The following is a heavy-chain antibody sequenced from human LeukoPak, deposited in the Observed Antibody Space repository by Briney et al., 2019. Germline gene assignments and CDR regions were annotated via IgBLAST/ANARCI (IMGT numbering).Heavy chain of an antibody. CDR2: IGHDGSNQ. CDR3: AKTPSPLSGWIDY. V-gene: IGHV3-30*02. J-gene: IGHJ4*02. D-gene: IGHD6-19*01. CDR1: GFIFTSHG. Sequence: GGSLRLSCVSSGFIFTSHGMQWVRQAPGKGLEWVAVIGHDGSNQNYADSVKGRFTISRDNSKNTLYLQMNSLRAEDTAVYYCAKTPSPLSGWIDYWGQGTLVTVSS.